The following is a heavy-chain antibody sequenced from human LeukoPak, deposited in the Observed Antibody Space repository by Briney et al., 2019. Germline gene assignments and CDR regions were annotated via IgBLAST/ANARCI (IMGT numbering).Heavy chain of an antibody. Sequence: GGSLRLSCAASGFTFSSYAMHWVRQAPGKGLEWVAVISYDGSNKYYADSVKGRFTISRDNTKNTLYLQMNSLRAEDTAVYYCARSSGDIVVVPAAMDYYYGMDVWGQGTTVTVSS. D-gene: IGHD2-2*01. V-gene: IGHV3-30*04. CDR2: ISYDGSNK. J-gene: IGHJ6*02. CDR1: GFTFSSYA. CDR3: ARSSGDIVVVPAAMDYYYGMDV.